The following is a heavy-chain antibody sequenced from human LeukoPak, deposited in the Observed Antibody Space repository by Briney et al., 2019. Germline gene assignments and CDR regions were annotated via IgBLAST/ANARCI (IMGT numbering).Heavy chain of an antibody. CDR3: VGGDPDWSSFVH. D-gene: IGHD1-1*01. CDR1: RFAFSTYA. Sequence: GGSLRLSCAVSRFAFSTYAMTWVRQAPGQGLEYVSTISSNGADTYYADSVKGRFTISRDNSKNTLYLQMNSLRAEDTAVYYCVGGDPDWSSFVHWGQGTLVTVSS. J-gene: IGHJ5*02. V-gene: IGHV3-23*01. CDR2: ISSNGADT.